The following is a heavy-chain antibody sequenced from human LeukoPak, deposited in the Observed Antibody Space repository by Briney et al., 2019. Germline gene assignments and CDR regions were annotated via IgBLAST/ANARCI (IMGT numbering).Heavy chain of an antibody. CDR1: GYTFTSYG. Sequence: ASVKVSCKASGYTFTSYGISWVRQAPGQGLEWMGWINPNSGGTNYAQKFQGRVTMTRDTSISTAYMELSRLRSDDTAVYYCARGVSSSWFAYYYYYMDVWGKGTTVTVSS. J-gene: IGHJ6*03. CDR2: INPNSGGT. V-gene: IGHV1-2*02. CDR3: ARGVSSSWFAYYYYYMDV. D-gene: IGHD6-13*01.